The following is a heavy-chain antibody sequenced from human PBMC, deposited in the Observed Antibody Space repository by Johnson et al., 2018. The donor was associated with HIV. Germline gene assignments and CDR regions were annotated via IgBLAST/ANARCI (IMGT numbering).Heavy chain of an antibody. V-gene: IGHV3-30*02. Sequence: VQLVESGGGLVQSGGSLRLSCAASGFTFSSYWMHWVRHAPGKGLEWVAFIRYDGSNKYYADFVKCRFPISRDNSKNKLYLQMNSLRAEDTAVYSCAKGGPVLQFLEWLPGRSFDIWGQGTMVTVSS. CDR2: IRYDGSNK. J-gene: IGHJ3*02. CDR3: AKGGPVLQFLEWLPGRSFDI. D-gene: IGHD3-3*01. CDR1: GFTFSSYW.